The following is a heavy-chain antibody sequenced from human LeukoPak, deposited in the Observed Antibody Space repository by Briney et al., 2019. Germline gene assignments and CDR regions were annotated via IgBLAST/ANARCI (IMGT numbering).Heavy chain of an antibody. Sequence: SETLSLTCPVSGGSISSSSYYWGWIRQPPGKGLEWIGSIYYSGSTYYNPSLKSRVTISVDTSKNQFSLKLSSVTAADTAVYYCARDYYDSSGRPVWGQGTLVTVSS. CDR3: ARDYYDSSGRPV. CDR2: IYYSGST. CDR1: GGSISSSSYY. D-gene: IGHD3-22*01. V-gene: IGHV4-39*01. J-gene: IGHJ4*02.